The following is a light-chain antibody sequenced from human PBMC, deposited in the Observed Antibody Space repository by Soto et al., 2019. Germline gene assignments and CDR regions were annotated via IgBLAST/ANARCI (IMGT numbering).Light chain of an antibody. CDR3: QSYDSSLSGLWV. CDR2: GNT. CDR1: SSNIGAGYD. Sequence: QSVLTQPPSVSGAPGQRVTISCAGSSSNIGAGYDVHWYQQLPGTAPKLLIYGNTNRPSGVPDRFSGSKSGTSASLAITGLQAEDEADDYCQSYDSSLSGLWVFGGGTKVTVL. V-gene: IGLV1-40*01. J-gene: IGLJ3*02.